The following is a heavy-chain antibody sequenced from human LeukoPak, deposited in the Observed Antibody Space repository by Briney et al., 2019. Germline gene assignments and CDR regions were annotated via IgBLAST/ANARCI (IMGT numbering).Heavy chain of an antibody. CDR3: AKDGNGGSYFDY. CDR1: GFTFSSHA. D-gene: IGHD1-26*01. CDR2: ISGSGGST. V-gene: IGHV3-23*01. J-gene: IGHJ4*02. Sequence: GGSLRHSCAASGFTFSSHAMSWVRQAPGKGLEWVSAISGSGGSTYYADSVKGRFTISRGNSKNTLYLQMNSLRAEDTAVYYCAKDGNGGSYFDYWGQGTLVTVSS.